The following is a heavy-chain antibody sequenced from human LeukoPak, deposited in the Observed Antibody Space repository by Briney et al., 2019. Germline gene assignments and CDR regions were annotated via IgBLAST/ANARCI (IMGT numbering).Heavy chain of an antibody. J-gene: IGHJ5*02. CDR2: IYPGDSDT. D-gene: IGHD6-13*01. Sequence: GESLKISCKGSGYSFTSYWIGWVRQMPGKGLVWMEIIYPGDSDTRYSPSFQGQVTISADKSISTAYLQWSSLKASDTAMYYCARRDAAAGANWFDPWGQGTLVTVSS. V-gene: IGHV5-51*01. CDR3: ARRDAAAGANWFDP. CDR1: GYSFTSYW.